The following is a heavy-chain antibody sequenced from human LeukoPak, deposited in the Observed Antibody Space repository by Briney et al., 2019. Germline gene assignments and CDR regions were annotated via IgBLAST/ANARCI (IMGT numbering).Heavy chain of an antibody. D-gene: IGHD3-16*02. V-gene: IGHV4-30-2*01. CDR1: GGSTSSGGYS. CDR3: ARTMITFEGVIEQFDY. J-gene: IGHJ4*02. CDR2: IYHSGST. Sequence: PSQTLSLTCAVSGGSTSSGGYSWSWIRQPPGKGLEWIGYIYHSGSTYYNPSFKSRVTISVDRSKNQFSLKLSSVTAADTAVYYCARTMITFEGVIEQFDYWGQGTLVTVSS.